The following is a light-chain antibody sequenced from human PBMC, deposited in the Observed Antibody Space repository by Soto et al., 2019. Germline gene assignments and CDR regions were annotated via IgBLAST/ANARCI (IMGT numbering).Light chain of an antibody. V-gene: IGKV4-1*01. CDR1: QSVLYSSNNKNY. CDR2: WAS. J-gene: IGKJ1*01. CDR3: QQYYSTWT. Sequence: DIVITQSPYSLAVSLFERATINCKSSQSVLYSSNNKNYLAWYQQKPGQPPKLLIYWASTRESGVPDRFSGSGSGTDFTLTISSLQAEDVAVYYCQQYYSTWTFGQGTKVDI.